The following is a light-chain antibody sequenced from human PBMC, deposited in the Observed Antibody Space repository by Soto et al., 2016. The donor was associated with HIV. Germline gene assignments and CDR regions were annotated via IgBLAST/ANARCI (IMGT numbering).Light chain of an antibody. CDR3: MQALQTPLT. V-gene: IGKV2-28*01. CDR1: QSLLHSNGYYY. J-gene: IGKJ5*01. CDR2: LGS. Sequence: DIVMTQSPLSLPVTPGEPASISCRSSQSLLHSNGYYYLTWYLQRPGQSPRRLISLGSDRASGVPDRFSGSGSGTDFTLRISRVEAEDVGVYYCMQALQTPLTF.